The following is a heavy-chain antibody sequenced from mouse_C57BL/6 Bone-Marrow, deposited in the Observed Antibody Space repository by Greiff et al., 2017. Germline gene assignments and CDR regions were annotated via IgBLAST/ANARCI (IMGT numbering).Heavy chain of an antibody. Sequence: VKLQESGAELVRPGASVKLSCKASGYTFTDYYINWVKQRPGQGLEWIARIYPGSGNTYYNEKFKGKATLTAEKSSSTAYMQLSSLTSEDSAVYFCARSIHYYGSSYAMDYWGQGTSVTVSS. CDR3: ARSIHYYGSSYAMDY. V-gene: IGHV1-76*01. CDR2: IYPGSGNT. CDR1: GYTFTDYY. J-gene: IGHJ4*01. D-gene: IGHD1-1*01.